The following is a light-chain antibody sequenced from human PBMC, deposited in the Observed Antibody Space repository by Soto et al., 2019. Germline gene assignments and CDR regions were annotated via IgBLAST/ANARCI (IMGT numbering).Light chain of an antibody. Sequence: EIVLTQSPGTLSLSQGERATLSCRASQSVSSTYLAWYQQKPGQAPRLLIYGASNRATGIPDGFSGSGSGTDFTLTISRLEPEDFAVYYCQQYGSSPGYTFGQGTKLEIK. CDR1: QSVSSTY. V-gene: IGKV3-20*01. CDR3: QQYGSSPGYT. J-gene: IGKJ2*01. CDR2: GAS.